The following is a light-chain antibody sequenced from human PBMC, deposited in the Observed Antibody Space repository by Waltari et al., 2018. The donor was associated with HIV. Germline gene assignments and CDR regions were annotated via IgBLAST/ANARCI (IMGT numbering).Light chain of an antibody. V-gene: IGKV3-20*01. CDR1: EAISSSH. CDR2: GAS. CDR3: HQYDALPET. Sequence: EIVLTQSPGTLSLSPGEGATLSCKASEAISSSHLAWYLLKRRQAPRLLIYGASVRAADVPDRFSDRAFGADFTLTITRLEPDDFAVYFCHQYDALPETFGQGT. J-gene: IGKJ1*01.